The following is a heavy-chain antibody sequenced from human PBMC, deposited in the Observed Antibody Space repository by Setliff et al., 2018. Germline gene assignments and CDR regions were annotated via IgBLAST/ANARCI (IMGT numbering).Heavy chain of an antibody. CDR3: ERLVRHCTRISCQRTSEADL. V-gene: IGHV1-18*04. D-gene: IGHD2-15*01. CDR1: GYTFTNSI. Sequence: GASVKVSCKASGYTFTNSIMNWVRQAPGQGIEWMGWISAYNGNTYHAQKFQDRLSMTTDTSTSTAYMELRSLRADDTAVYYCERLVRHCTRISCQRTSEADLWGQGTQVTVSS. CDR2: ISAYNGNT. J-gene: IGHJ5*02.